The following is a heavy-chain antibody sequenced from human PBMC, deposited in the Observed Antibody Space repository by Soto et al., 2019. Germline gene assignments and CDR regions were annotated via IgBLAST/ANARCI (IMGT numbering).Heavy chain of an antibody. J-gene: IGHJ6*03. CDR2: IYSGGST. CDR3: ARDKGYDFWSGYYQYMDV. CDR1: GFTVSSNY. Sequence: GGSLRLSCAASGFTVSSNYMSWVRQAPGKGLEWVSVIYSGGSTYYADSVKGRFTISRDNSKNTLYLQMNSLRAEDTAVYYCARDKGYDFWSGYYQYMDVWGKGTTVTVSS. V-gene: IGHV3-66*01. D-gene: IGHD3-3*01.